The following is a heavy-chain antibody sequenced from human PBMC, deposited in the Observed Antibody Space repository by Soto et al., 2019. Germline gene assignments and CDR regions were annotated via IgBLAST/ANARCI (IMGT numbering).Heavy chain of an antibody. D-gene: IGHD6-13*01. CDR3: ASTYSTSWYWFAP. CDR1: GFSLSNAGLG. J-gene: IGHJ5*02. Sequence: QVTVKESGPVLVKPTETLTLTCTVSGFSLSNAGLGVSWIRQPPGKALEWLAHIFSNDEKSYSTSLKSRLTISQDTSKSQLFLTMTHSDPVDTATYYCASTYSTSWYWFAPWGQGTLVTVSS. V-gene: IGHV2-26*04. CDR2: IFSNDEK.